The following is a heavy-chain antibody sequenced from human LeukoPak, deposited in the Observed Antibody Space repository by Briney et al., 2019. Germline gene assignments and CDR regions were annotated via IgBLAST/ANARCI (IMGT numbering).Heavy chain of an antibody. Sequence: PGGSLRLSCAASGFTFDDYAMHWVRQAPGKGLEWVSGISWNSGSIGYADSVKGRFTISRDNAKNSLYLQMNSLRAEDTALYYCAKGTSTVVTATAFDYWGQGTLVAVSS. J-gene: IGHJ4*02. CDR1: GFTFDDYA. CDR3: AKGTSTVVTATAFDY. CDR2: ISWNSGSI. V-gene: IGHV3-9*01. D-gene: IGHD2-21*02.